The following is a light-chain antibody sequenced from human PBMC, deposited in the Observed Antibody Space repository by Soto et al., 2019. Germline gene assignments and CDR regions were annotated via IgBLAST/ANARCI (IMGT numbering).Light chain of an antibody. J-gene: IGLJ3*02. CDR2: EVS. V-gene: IGLV2-14*01. CDR1: SSDVGGYNY. Sequence: QSALTQSASVSGSPGQSITISCTGTSSDVGGYNYVSWYQQRPGKAPKLMISEVSNRPSGVSNRFSGSKSGNTASLTISGLQAEYEADYYCSSYTGSATLVFGGGTKLTVL. CDR3: SSYTGSATLV.